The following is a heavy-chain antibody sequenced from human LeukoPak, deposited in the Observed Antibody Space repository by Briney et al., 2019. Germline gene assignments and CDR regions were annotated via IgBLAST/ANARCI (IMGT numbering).Heavy chain of an antibody. CDR2: IFHSGST. CDR3: IGNGYYSLEY. CDR1: GDSISSTNW. D-gene: IGHD3-3*01. J-gene: IGHJ4*02. Sequence: SETLSLTCAVSGDSISSTNWWSWVRQPPGKGLEWIGEIFHSGSTKYNPSLKSRVTISIDKSKNQFSLKVSSVTAADTAVYYCIGNGYYSLEYWGQGTLVTVSS. V-gene: IGHV4-4*02.